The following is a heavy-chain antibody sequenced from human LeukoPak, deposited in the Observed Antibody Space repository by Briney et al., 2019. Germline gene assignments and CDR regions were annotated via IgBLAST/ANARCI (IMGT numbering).Heavy chain of an antibody. CDR3: ARLGYCSSTSCPLFDY. J-gene: IGHJ4*02. D-gene: IGHD2-2*01. Sequence: GASGKVSCKASGYTFTGYYMHWVRQAPGQGLEWMGRINPNSGGTNYAQKFQGRVTMTRDTSISTAYMELSRLRSDDTAVYYCARLGYCSSTSCPLFDYWGQGTLVTVSS. CDR1: GYTFTGYY. CDR2: INPNSGGT. V-gene: IGHV1-2*06.